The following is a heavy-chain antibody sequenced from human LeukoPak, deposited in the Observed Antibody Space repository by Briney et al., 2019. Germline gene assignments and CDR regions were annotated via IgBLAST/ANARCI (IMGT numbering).Heavy chain of an antibody. D-gene: IGHD5-12*01. CDR2: VIPIFGTA. Sequence: GASVKVSCKASGGTFSSYAISWVRRAPGQGLEWMGGVIPIFGTANYAQKFQGRVTITADESTSTAYMELSSLRSEDTAVYYCASRAGYSGYDYDYWGQGTLVTVSS. J-gene: IGHJ4*02. CDR3: ASRAGYSGYDYDY. V-gene: IGHV1-69*13. CDR1: GGTFSSYA.